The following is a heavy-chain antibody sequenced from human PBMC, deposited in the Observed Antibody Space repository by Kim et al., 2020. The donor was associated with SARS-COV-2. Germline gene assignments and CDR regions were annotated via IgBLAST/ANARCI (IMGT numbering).Heavy chain of an antibody. CDR3: AREWRIMINMKSQEGRIDY. CDR2: IYYSGST. CDR1: GGSISSSSYY. Sequence: SETLSLTRTVSGGSISSSSYYWGWIRQPPGKGLEWIGSIYYSGSTYYNPSLKSRVTISVDTSKNQFSLKLSSVTAADTAVYYCAREWRIMINMKSQEGRIDYWGQGTLVTVSS. J-gene: IGHJ4*02. V-gene: IGHV4-39*07. D-gene: IGHD3-16*01.